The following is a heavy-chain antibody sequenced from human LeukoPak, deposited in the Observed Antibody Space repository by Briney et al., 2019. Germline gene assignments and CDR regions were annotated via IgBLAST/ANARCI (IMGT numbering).Heavy chain of an antibody. CDR1: GGSFSGYY. Sequence: SETLSLTCAVYGGSFSGYYWSWIRQPPGKGLEWIGEINHSGSTNYNPSLKSRVTISVDTSKNQFSLKLSSVTAADTAVYYCASWGTGTSYYYMDVWGKGTTVTVFS. CDR3: ASWGTGTSYYYMDV. D-gene: IGHD2-8*02. J-gene: IGHJ6*03. CDR2: INHSGST. V-gene: IGHV4-34*01.